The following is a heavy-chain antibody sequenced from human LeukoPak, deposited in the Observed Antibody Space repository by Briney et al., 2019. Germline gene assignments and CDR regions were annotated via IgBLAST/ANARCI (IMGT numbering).Heavy chain of an antibody. Sequence: GGSLRLSCAASGFTFVDYVMHWVRQAPGKGLEWVSGISWNSGSIGYADSVKGRFTISRDNAKNSLYLQMNSLRAEDTALYYCAKVRAAAGFFDYWGQGTLVTVSS. D-gene: IGHD6-13*01. CDR1: GFTFVDYV. J-gene: IGHJ4*02. CDR3: AKVRAAAGFFDY. CDR2: ISWNSGSI. V-gene: IGHV3-9*01.